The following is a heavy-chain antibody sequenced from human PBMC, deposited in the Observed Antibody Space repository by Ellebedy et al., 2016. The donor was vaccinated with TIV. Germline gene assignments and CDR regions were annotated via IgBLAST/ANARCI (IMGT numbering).Heavy chain of an antibody. D-gene: IGHD6-19*01. V-gene: IGHV3-7*01. CDR2: IKQDGSEK. CDR1: GFTFSNYW. CDR3: ARDQWLGRAYYFDS. J-gene: IGHJ4*02. Sequence: GESLKISCAASGFTFSNYWMSWVRQAPGKGLEWVANIKQDGSEKYYMESVKGRFSISRDNAKNSLYVQMNSLRDEDTAVYYCARDQWLGRAYYFDSWGQGTLVTVSS.